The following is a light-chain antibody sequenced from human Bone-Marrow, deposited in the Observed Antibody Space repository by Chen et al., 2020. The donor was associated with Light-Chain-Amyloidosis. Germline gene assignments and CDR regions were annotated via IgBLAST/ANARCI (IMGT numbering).Light chain of an antibody. V-gene: IGLV4-69*01. CDR1: SGHSNYA. CDR3: QTWGTGIQV. J-gene: IGLJ3*02. Sequence: QLVVTQPPSASASLGASVKLTCTLSSGHSNYAVAWHQQQPEKGPRYLMKLNSDGSHNKGDGIPDRFSCSSSGAERYLTIYSLQSEDEADYFCQTWGTGIQVFGGGTKLTVL. CDR2: LNSDGSH.